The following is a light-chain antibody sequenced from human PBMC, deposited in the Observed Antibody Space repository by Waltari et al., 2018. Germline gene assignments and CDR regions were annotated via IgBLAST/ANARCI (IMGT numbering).Light chain of an antibody. CDR1: KMGDKF. V-gene: IGLV3-1*01. J-gene: IGLJ2*01. CDR2: QST. CDR3: QAWDTITGGV. Sequence: SYELTQPPSVSVSPGQTARIPCSGHKMGDKFPCWYQQKPGQSPVLVIYQSTKRPSGIPERFSGSNSGNTATLTISGTQAMDEADYYCQAWDTITGGVFGGGTKLTVL.